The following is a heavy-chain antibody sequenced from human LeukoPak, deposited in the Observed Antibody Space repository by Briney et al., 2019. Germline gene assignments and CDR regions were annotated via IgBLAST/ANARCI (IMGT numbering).Heavy chain of an antibody. CDR1: GGSISSGSYY. J-gene: IGHJ6*03. CDR2: IYNSGTT. D-gene: IGHD6-6*01. CDR3: ARIRPSRLYMDV. Sequence: SQTLSLTCTVSGGSISSGSYYWGWIRQPPGKGLDWIGYIYNSGTTYYNPSLKSRVTISVDTSKNQFSLKLSSVTAADTAVYYCARIRPSRLYMDVWGKGTTVTVSS. V-gene: IGHV4-30-4*07.